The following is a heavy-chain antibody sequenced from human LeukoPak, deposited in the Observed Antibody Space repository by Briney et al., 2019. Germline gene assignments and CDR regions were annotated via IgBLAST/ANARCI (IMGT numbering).Heavy chain of an antibody. V-gene: IGHV3-23*01. D-gene: IGHD2-21*02. J-gene: IGHJ4*02. CDR1: GFTFSNEA. CDR2: ISPGGGTT. CDR3: AKSDCGGDCWLIDY. Sequence: PGGSLRLSCAVSGFTFSNEAMGWVRQLRGGGLEWVSTISPGGGTTYHAESMKGRFTISRDNSKNTLYLQMNSLTAEDTAVYSCAKSDCGGDCWLIDYWGQGILVTVSS.